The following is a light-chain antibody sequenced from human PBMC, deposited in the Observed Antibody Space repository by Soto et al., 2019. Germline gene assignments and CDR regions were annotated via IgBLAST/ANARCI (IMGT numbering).Light chain of an antibody. Sequence: IQMTQSPSTLSASVGDRFTITCRASQSIGTWLAWYQQKPGKAPKLLIYDASSLESGVPSRFSGSGSGTKFTLTISSLQPDDFATYYCQQYNSYSGTFGQGTKVDIK. CDR1: QSIGTW. CDR2: DAS. CDR3: QQYNSYSGT. V-gene: IGKV1-5*01. J-gene: IGKJ1*01.